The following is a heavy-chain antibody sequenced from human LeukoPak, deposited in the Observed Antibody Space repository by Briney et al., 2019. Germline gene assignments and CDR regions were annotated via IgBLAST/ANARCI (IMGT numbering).Heavy chain of an antibody. CDR2: ITGSGGNT. D-gene: IGHD6-19*01. V-gene: IGHV3-23*01. CDR3: AKDQIGWAPGYVSGPLDQ. CDR1: GSTFSTYD. Sequence: GGSLRLSCAASGSTFSTYDVSWVRQAPRKGLEWVSGITGSGGNTYYADSVKGRFTISRDNSKNTVYLQMTSLRTEDTAVYYCAKDQIGWAPGYVSGPLDQWGQGTLVTVSS. J-gene: IGHJ4*02.